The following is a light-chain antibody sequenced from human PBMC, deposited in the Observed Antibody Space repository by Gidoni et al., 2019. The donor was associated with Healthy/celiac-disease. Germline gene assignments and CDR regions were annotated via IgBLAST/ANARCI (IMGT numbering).Light chain of an antibody. J-gene: IGKJ1*01. CDR3: QQYYSYPWT. V-gene: IGKV1-8*01. CDR2: AAS. CDR1: QGISSY. Sequence: IRMTQSPSSFSASTGDRVTITCRSSQGISSYLAWYQQKPGKAPKLLIYAASTLQSGVPSRFSGSGSGTDFTLTISCLQSEDFATYYCQQYYSYPWTVGQGTKVEIK.